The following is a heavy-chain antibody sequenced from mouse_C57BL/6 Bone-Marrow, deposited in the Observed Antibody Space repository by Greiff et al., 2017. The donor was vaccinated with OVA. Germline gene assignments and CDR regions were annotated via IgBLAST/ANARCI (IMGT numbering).Heavy chain of an antibody. CDR1: GYTFTSYW. Sequence: EVKLVESGTVLARPGASVKMSCKTSGYTFTSYWMHWVKQRPGQGLEWIGAIYPGNSDTSYNQKFKGKAKLTAVTSASTAYMELSSLTNEDSAVYYCTRENYSNYYYAMDYWGQGTSVTVSS. CDR2: IYPGNSDT. D-gene: IGHD2-5*01. J-gene: IGHJ4*01. V-gene: IGHV1-5*01. CDR3: TRENYSNYYYAMDY.